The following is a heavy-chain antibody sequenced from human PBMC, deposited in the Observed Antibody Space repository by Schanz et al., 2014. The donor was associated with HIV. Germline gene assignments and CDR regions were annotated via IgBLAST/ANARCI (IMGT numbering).Heavy chain of an antibody. J-gene: IGHJ6*02. CDR3: AKDGGSRGRRRGMDV. D-gene: IGHD3-16*01. CDR1: GFSFSTYG. CDR2: ISYDGINK. V-gene: IGHV3-30*18. Sequence: QVQLVESGGGVVQPGGSLRLSCAASGFSFSTYGIHWVRQAPGKGLERVTLISYDGINKYYADSVKGRFTISRDNSKNTLYLQINSLRIDDTAVYYCAKDGGSRGRRRGMDVWGQGTTVTVSS.